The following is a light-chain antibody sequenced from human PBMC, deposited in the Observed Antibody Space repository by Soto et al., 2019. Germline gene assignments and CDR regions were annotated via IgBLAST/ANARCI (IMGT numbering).Light chain of an antibody. Sequence: DIVMTQSPDSLAVSLGESATINCKSSQSVLYSSNNKNYLAWYQQKPGQPPKLLIYWASTRESGVPDRFSGSGSGTDFTLNISSLQAEEVAVYDCQQYYNTTPSFGGLTKVEIK. J-gene: IGKJ4*01. CDR1: QSVLYSSNNKNY. V-gene: IGKV4-1*01. CDR3: QQYYNTTPS. CDR2: WAS.